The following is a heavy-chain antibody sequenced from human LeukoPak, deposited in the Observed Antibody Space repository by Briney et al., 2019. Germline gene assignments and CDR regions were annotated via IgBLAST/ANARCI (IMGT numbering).Heavy chain of an antibody. CDR1: GGSFSGYY. D-gene: IGHD1-26*01. J-gene: IGHJ4*02. CDR3: ARLLPYLVGATTGDY. V-gene: IGHV4-34*01. Sequence: SETLSLTCAVYGGSFSGYYWSWIRQPPGKGLEWIGEINHSGSTNYNPSLKSRVTISVDTSKNQFSLKLSSVTAADTAVYYCARLLPYLVGATTGDYWGQGTLVTVSS. CDR2: INHSGST.